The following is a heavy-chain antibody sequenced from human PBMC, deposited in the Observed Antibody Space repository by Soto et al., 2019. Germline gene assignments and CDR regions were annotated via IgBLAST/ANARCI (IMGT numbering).Heavy chain of an antibody. Sequence: QVQLQESGPGLVKPSQTLSLTCTVSGGSISSGGYYWGWIRQHPGKGLEWIGYIYYSGSTYYNPSLKSRVTISVDTSKNQFSLKLSSVTAADTAVYYCARDWYKNYYYGMDVWGQGTTVTVSS. CDR2: IYYSGST. D-gene: IGHD1-1*01. CDR3: ARDWYKNYYYGMDV. J-gene: IGHJ6*02. V-gene: IGHV4-31*03. CDR1: GGSISSGGYY.